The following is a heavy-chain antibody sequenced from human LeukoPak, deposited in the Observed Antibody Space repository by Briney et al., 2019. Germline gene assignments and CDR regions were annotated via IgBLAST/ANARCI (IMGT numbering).Heavy chain of an antibody. D-gene: IGHD2-15*01. CDR1: GFTFSSYS. V-gene: IGHV3-21*01. J-gene: IGHJ4*02. CDR2: ISSSSSYI. Sequence: GGSLRLSCAASGFTFSSYSMYWVRQAPGKGLEWVSSISSSSSYIYYADSVKGRFTISRDNAKNSLYLQMNSLRAEDTAVYYCARDRAASFDYWGQGTLVTVSS. CDR3: ARDRAASFDY.